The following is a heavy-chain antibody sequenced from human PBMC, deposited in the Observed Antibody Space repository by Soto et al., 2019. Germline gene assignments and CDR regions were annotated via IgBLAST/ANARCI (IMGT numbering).Heavy chain of an antibody. J-gene: IGHJ4*02. D-gene: IGHD2-15*01. CDR2: ISVYNGNT. CDR3: AREYCGGGRCYLPDY. Sequence: QVQLVQSGAEVKKPGASVKVSCKASGYTFTTYGISWVRQAPGRGLEWMGWISVYNGNTNYAQKLQGRVTMTTDTSTSTADMELRGLRSDDTAVYYCAREYCGGGRCYLPDYWGQGTLVTVSS. V-gene: IGHV1-18*01. CDR1: GYTFTTYG.